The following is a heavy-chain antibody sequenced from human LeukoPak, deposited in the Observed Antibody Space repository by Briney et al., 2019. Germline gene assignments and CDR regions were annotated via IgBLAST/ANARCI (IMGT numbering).Heavy chain of an antibody. V-gene: IGHV4-34*01. CDR2: INHSGST. CDR1: GGSFSGYY. CDR3: ARERGVPYYYDSSGYDRTFDY. J-gene: IGHJ4*02. Sequence: SETLSLTCAVYGGSFSGYYWSWIRQPPGKGLEWIGEINHSGSTNYNTSLKSRVTISVDTSKNQFSLKLSSVTAADTAVYYCARERGVPYYYDSSGYDRTFDYWGQGTLVTVSS. D-gene: IGHD3-22*01.